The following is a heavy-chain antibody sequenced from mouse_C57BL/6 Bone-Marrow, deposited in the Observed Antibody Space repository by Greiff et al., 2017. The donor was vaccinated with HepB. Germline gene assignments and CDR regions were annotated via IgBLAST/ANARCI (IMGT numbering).Heavy chain of an antibody. CDR2: IYPGSGST. CDR1: GYTFTSYW. J-gene: IGHJ3*01. V-gene: IGHV1-55*01. Sequence: QVQLQQPGAELVKPGASVKMSCKASGYTFTSYWITWVKQRPGQGLEWIGDIYPGSGSTNYNEKFKSKATLTLDTSSSTAYMQLSSLTSEDSAVYYCARKPWFAYWGQGTLVTVSA. CDR3: ARKPWFAY.